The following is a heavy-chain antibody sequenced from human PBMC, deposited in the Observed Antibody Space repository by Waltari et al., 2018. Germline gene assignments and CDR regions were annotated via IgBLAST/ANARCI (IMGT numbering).Heavy chain of an antibody. CDR1: VLRFSNDA. V-gene: IGHV3-23*01. CDR3: AKELSAAQKYGLDV. D-gene: IGHD2-2*01. J-gene: IGHJ6*02. CDR2: ISGSGAGT. Sequence: EVQLLESGGGLVQPGGSLRLSCAAPVLRFSNDAMSWVRQAPGKGLEWVSGISGSGAGTYYADSVKGRFTISRDSSKNTLYLQMNSLRAEDTALYYCAKELSAAQKYGLDVWGQGTTVTVS.